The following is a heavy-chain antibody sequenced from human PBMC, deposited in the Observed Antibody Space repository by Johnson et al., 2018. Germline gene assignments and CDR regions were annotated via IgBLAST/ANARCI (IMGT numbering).Heavy chain of an antibody. D-gene: IGHD3-16*01. V-gene: IGHV1-46*01. J-gene: IGHJ6*03. CDR2: MNPSGGTT. CDR3: GGGGSNGFVDYYYHMDV. CDR1: GYTFTSYY. Sequence: QVQLVQSGAEVKKPGASVKVSCKASGYTFTSYYMHWVRQAPGQGLEWMGIMNPSGGTTNYAQKFQDRVTITADKSTSTAYMELSSLRSEDTAGYYVGGGGSNGFVDYYYHMDVWGKGTTVTVSS.